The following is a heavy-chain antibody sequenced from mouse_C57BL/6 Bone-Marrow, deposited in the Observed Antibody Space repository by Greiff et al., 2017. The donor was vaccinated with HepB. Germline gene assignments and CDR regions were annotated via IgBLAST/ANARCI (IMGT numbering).Heavy chain of an antibody. J-gene: IGHJ4*01. D-gene: IGHD2-13*01. V-gene: IGHV1-55*01. CDR2: IYPGIGST. CDR1: GYTFTSYW. Sequence: VQLQQPGAELVKPGASVKMSCKASGYTFTSYWRTWVKQRPGQGLEWIGDIYPGIGSTNYNENFKSKATLTVDTSSTTAYMQLSSLTSEDAAVYDCARRGEGPSYYAMDYWGQGTSVTVSS. CDR3: ARRGEGPSYYAMDY.